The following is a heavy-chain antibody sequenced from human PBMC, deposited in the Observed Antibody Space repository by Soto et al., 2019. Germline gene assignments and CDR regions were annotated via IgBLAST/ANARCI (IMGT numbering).Heavy chain of an antibody. V-gene: IGHV3-23*01. CDR1: GFTFSSYA. J-gene: IGHJ5*02. Sequence: RGSLRLPCTGSGFTFSSYAMSGVRPAPGKGLEWVSVISCSGDSTYYADSVKGRFTISRDNAKNTLYLQMNSLGAEDTAVYYYARRGSGGWFDLWGQGTLVTVSS. CDR2: ISCSGDST. D-gene: IGHD3-16*01. CDR3: ARRGSGGWFDL.